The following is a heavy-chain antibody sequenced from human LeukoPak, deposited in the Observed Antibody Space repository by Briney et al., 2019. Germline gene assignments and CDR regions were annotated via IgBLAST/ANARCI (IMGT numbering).Heavy chain of an antibody. Sequence: PSETLSLTCTVSGGSISSYYWSWIRQPPGKGLEWIGYIYYSGSTDYNPSLKSRVTISVDTSKNQFSLKLSSVTAADTALYYCARAVTYGDYNYFDYWGQGTLVTVSS. CDR2: IYYSGST. J-gene: IGHJ4*02. V-gene: IGHV4-59*08. D-gene: IGHD4-17*01. CDR1: GGSISSYY. CDR3: ARAVTYGDYNYFDY.